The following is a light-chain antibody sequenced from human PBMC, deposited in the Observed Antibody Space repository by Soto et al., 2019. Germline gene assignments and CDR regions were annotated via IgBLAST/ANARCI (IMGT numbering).Light chain of an antibody. J-gene: IGKJ3*01. CDR3: QQSGRS. CDR2: GAY. Sequence: EIVLTQSPGTLSLSPGERATLSCRASQSLSGTYLAWYQQKPGQAPRLLIYGAYTRATGIPGRFIGSGSGTDFTLTISRLEPEDFAVYYCQQSGRSFGPGTKVDFK. CDR1: QSLSGTY. V-gene: IGKV3-20*01.